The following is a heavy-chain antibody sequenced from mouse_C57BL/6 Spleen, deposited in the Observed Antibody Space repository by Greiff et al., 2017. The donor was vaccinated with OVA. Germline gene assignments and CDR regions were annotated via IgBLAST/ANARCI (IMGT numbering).Heavy chain of an antibody. D-gene: IGHD2-10*02. CDR2: IDPEDGDT. Sequence: EVKLQQSGAELVRPGASVKLSCTASGFNIKDYYMHWVKQRPEQGLEWIGRIDPEDGDTEYAPKFQGKATMTADTSSNTAYLQLSSLTSEDTAVYYCTWYGNLFAYWGQGTLVTVSA. CDR3: TWYGNLFAY. V-gene: IGHV14-1*01. CDR1: GFNIKDYY. J-gene: IGHJ3*01.